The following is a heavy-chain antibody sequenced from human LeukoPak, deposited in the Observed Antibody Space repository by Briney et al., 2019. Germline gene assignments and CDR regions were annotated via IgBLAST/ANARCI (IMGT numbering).Heavy chain of an antibody. CDR2: INHSGST. CDR1: GGSFSGYY. CDR3: ARGQLYSDIMTGYPL. D-gene: IGHD3-9*01. Sequence: SETLSLTCAVYGGSFSGYYWSWTRQPPGKGLEWIGEINHSGSTNYNPAPKSRVTITVDTSKNQFSLKLSSVTAADTAVYYCARGQLYSDIMTGYPLWGQGTLVTVSS. J-gene: IGHJ4*02. V-gene: IGHV4-34*01.